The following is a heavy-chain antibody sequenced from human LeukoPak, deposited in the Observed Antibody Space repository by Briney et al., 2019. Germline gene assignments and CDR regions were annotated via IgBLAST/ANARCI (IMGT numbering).Heavy chain of an antibody. J-gene: IGHJ4*02. CDR2: INSGGGST. CDR1: GFTFSSYW. D-gene: IGHD3-3*01. V-gene: IGHV3-74*01. CDR3: ILTRVDADY. Sequence: GGTLRLSCAASGFTFSSYWMHWVRQAPGKGLVWVSRINSGGGSTSYADSVKGRFTISRENAKNTLYMQMNSLGAEDTAVYYCILTRVDADYWGQGTLVTVSS.